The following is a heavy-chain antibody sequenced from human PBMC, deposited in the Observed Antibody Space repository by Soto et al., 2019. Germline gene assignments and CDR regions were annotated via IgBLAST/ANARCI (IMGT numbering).Heavy chain of an antibody. Sequence: SETLSLTCTVSGGSISSGGYYWSWIRQHPGKGLEWIGYIYYSGSTYYNPSLKSRVTISVDTSKNQFSLKLSSVTAADTAVYYCAREGYYGSGSYYDYWGQGTLVTVS. CDR3: AREGYYGSGSYYDY. J-gene: IGHJ4*02. D-gene: IGHD3-10*01. CDR1: GGSISSGGYY. V-gene: IGHV4-31*03. CDR2: IYYSGST.